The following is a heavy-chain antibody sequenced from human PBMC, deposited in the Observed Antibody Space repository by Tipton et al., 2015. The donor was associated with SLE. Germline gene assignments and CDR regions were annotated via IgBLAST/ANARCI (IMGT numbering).Heavy chain of an antibody. Sequence: TLSLTCTVSGYSISSGYYWGWIRQPPGKGLEGIGSIYHSGSTYYNPSFTGRVSISVDTSKNQFSLNLSSLTAADTAVYYCARQGGEWLFYYYGMDVWGQGTTVTVSS. V-gene: IGHV4-38-2*02. CDR1: GYSISSGYY. J-gene: IGHJ6*02. CDR2: IYHSGST. D-gene: IGHD3-3*01. CDR3: ARQGGEWLFYYYGMDV.